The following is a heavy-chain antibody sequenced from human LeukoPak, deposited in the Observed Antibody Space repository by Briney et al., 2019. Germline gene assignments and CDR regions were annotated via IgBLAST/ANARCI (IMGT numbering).Heavy chain of an antibody. Sequence: SETLSLTCTVSGYSISSGYYWSWIRQPPGKGLEWIGYIYYSGSTNYNPSLKSRVTISVDTSKNQFSLKLSSVTAADTAVYYCARTTVGATAGWFDPWGQGTLVTVSS. V-gene: IGHV4-38-2*02. CDR1: GYSISSGYY. D-gene: IGHD1-26*01. J-gene: IGHJ5*02. CDR2: IYYSGST. CDR3: ARTTVGATAGWFDP.